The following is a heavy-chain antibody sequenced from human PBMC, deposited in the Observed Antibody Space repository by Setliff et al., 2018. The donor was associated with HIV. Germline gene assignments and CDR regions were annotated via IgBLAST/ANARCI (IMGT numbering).Heavy chain of an antibody. J-gene: IGHJ4*02. CDR1: GDAFSRYA. CDR3: ARVTTSGRGSYLY. Sequence: KVSCKASGDAFSRYAISWVRQAPGQGLEWMGGIVPILGPANYAQKFQGRVTITTDESTYTAYMELSSLTSEDTAVYYCARVTTSGRGSYLYWGQGTLVTVSS. V-gene: IGHV1-69*05. CDR2: IVPILGPA. D-gene: IGHD1-26*01.